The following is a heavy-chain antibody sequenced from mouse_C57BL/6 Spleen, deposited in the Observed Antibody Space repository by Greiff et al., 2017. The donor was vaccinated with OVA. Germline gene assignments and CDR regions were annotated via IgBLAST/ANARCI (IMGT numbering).Heavy chain of an antibody. CDR3: ARDRRGDYDGGAWFAY. Sequence: EVQLVESGPGLVKPSQSLSLTCSVTGYSITSGYYWNWLRQFPGNKLEWMGYISYDGSNNYNPSLKNRISITRDPSKNPFFLKLNSVTTEDTATCYCARDRRGDYDGGAWFAYWGQGTLVTVSA. V-gene: IGHV3-6*01. J-gene: IGHJ3*01. D-gene: IGHD2-4*01. CDR1: GYSITSGYY. CDR2: ISYDGSN.